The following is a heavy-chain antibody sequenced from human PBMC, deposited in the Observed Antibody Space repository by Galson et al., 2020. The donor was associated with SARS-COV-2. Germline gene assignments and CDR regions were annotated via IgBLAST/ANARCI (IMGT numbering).Heavy chain of an antibody. D-gene: IGHD3-22*01. Sequence: GGSLRLSCAASGFTFSSYAMSWVRQAPGKGLEWVSAISGSGGSTYYADSVKGRFTISRDNSKNPLYLQMTSLRAEATAVYYCAKDRWPGSVVVFTVFVGDYWVVGILVTVSS. J-gene: IGHJ4*02. CDR1: GFTFSSYA. CDR2: ISGSGGST. V-gene: IGHV3-23*01. CDR3: AKDRWPGSVVVFTVFVGDY.